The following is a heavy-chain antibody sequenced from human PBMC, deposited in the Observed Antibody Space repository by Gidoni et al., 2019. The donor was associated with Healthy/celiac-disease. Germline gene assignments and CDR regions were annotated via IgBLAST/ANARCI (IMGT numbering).Heavy chain of an antibody. Sequence: QLQLQESGPGLVKPSETLSLTCTVSGGSISSSSYYWGWIRQPPGKGLEWIGSIYYSGSTYYNPSLKSRVTISVDTSKNQFSLKLSSVTAADTAVYYCARHTIVVVVAAHFDYWGQGTLVTVSS. CDR1: GGSISSSSYY. CDR3: ARHTIVVVVAAHFDY. V-gene: IGHV4-39*01. J-gene: IGHJ4*02. D-gene: IGHD2-15*01. CDR2: IYYSGST.